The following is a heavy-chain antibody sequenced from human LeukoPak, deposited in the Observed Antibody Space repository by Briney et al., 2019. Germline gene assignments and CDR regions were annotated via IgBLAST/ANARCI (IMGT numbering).Heavy chain of an antibody. V-gene: IGHV3-7*01. D-gene: IGHD5-12*01. J-gene: IGHJ4*02. CDR2: INQGGSVK. Sequence: GGSLRLSCAASGFTFRSYWMSWVRQAPGKGLERVANINQGGSVKYYVDSVKGRFTISRDDAKDSLYVQMNSLRDEDTAVYYCARVGYSGWNLEYWGQGTLVTVSS. CDR3: ARVGYSGWNLEY. CDR1: GFTFRSYW.